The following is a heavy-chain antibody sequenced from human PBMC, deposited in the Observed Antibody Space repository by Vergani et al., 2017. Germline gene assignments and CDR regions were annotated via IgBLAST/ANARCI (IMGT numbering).Heavy chain of an antibody. J-gene: IGHJ6*02. CDR1: GFTFSRYS. V-gene: IGHV3-21*01. CDR3: ARDHVVVRGVIGFGMDV. CDR2: ISSSSSYI. D-gene: IGHD3-10*01. Sequence: EVQLVESGGGLVKPGGSLRLSCAASGFTFSRYSMNWVRQAPGKGLEWVSSISSSSSYIYYADSVKGRFTITRDKAKNSLYLQMNSLRAEDTAVYYCARDHVVVRGVIGFGMDVWGQGTTVTVSS.